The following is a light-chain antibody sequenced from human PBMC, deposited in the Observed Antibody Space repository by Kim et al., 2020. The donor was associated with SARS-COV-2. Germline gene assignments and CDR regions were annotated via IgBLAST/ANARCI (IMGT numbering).Light chain of an antibody. CDR3: QQYGSSPPFT. CDR2: GAS. V-gene: IGKV3-20*01. Sequence: PGQRATLSCRASQSVSSSYLAWYQQKPGQAPRLLIYGASSRATGIPDRFSGSGSGTDFTLTISRLEPEDFAVYYCQQYGSSPPFTFGPGTKVDIK. CDR1: QSVSSSY. J-gene: IGKJ3*01.